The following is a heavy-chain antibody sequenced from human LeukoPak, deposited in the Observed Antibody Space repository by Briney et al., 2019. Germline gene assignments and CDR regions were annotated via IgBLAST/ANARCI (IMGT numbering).Heavy chain of an antibody. CDR3: AKSDCSGGSCYPPYYYMDV. V-gene: IGHV3-23*01. J-gene: IGHJ6*03. D-gene: IGHD2-15*01. CDR2: ISGSGGST. Sequence: GGSLRLSCAASGFTFSSYAMSWVRQAPGKGLEWVSAISGSGGSTYYADSVKGRFTISRDNSKNTLYLQMNSLRAEDTAVYYCAKSDCSGGSCYPPYYYMDVWGKGTTVTVSS. CDR1: GFTFSSYA.